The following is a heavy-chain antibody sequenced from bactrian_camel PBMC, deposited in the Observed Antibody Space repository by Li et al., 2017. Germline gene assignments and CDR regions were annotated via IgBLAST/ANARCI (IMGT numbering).Heavy chain of an antibody. CDR2: MNWKSETT. Sequence: QLVESGGGSVQAGGSLRLACAASGSTDSTYCMGWFRQAPGNEREGVAVMNWKSETTYADSVKGRFTISKDNSKNTLYLQMDSLKPEDTGTYYCAAPALLLARCSLTKRDDFGYWGQGTQVTVS. V-gene: IGHV3-3*01. J-gene: IGHJ6*01. CDR3: AAPALLLARCSLTKRDDFGY. CDR1: GSTDSTYC. D-gene: IGHD2*01.